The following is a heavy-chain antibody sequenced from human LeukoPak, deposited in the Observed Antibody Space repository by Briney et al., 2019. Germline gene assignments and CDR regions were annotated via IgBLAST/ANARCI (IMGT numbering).Heavy chain of an antibody. J-gene: IGHJ4*02. Sequence: PGGSLRLSCAASGFTFSSYSMNWVRQAPGKGLEWVSSISSSSSYIYYADSVKGRFTISRDNAKNSLYLQINSLRAEDTAVYYCASRRSGYYPGYWGQGTLVTVSS. D-gene: IGHD3-22*01. V-gene: IGHV3-21*01. CDR2: ISSSSSYI. CDR1: GFTFSSYS. CDR3: ASRRSGYYPGY.